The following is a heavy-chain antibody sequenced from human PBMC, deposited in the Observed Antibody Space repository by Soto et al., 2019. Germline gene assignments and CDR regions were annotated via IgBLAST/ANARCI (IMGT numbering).Heavy chain of an antibody. V-gene: IGHV6-1*01. Sequence: LSQTLSLTCAISGDSVSSNSAAWNWIRQSPSRGLEWLGRTYYRSKWYNDYAVSVKSRITINPDTSKNQFSLQLNSVTPEDTAVYYCARSYSSSWYNWFDPWGQGTLVTVSS. J-gene: IGHJ5*02. CDR2: TYYRSKWYN. CDR3: ARSYSSSWYNWFDP. CDR1: GDSVSSNSAA. D-gene: IGHD6-13*01.